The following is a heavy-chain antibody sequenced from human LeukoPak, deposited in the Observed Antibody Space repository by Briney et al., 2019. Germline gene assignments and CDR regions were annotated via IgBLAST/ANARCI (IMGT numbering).Heavy chain of an antibody. CDR1: GYSLTGYY. D-gene: IGHD4-11*01. V-gene: IGHV1-2*02. CDR3: ARDHDYPDGQTPLLSTDY. J-gene: IGHJ4*02. CDR2: IIPNSGGI. Sequence: ASVKVSCKPSGYSLTGYYIHWVRHAPGQGLEWRGWIIPNSGGINYAQKFQGRVTMTRGTSISTAYMELSRLRSDDTAVYYCARDHDYPDGQTPLLSTDYWGQGTLVTVSS.